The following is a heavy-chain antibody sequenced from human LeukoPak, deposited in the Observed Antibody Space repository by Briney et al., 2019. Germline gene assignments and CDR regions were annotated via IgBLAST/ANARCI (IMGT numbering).Heavy chain of an antibody. V-gene: IGHV3-11*04. Sequence: GGSLRLSCAASGFTFSDYYMSWIRQAPGKGLEWVSYISSSGSTIYYADSVKGRFTISRDNSKNTLYLQMNSLRAEDTAVYYCAKDLYSSSYYDYWGQGTLVTVSS. CDR1: GFTFSDYY. D-gene: IGHD6-13*01. CDR3: AKDLYSSSYYDY. J-gene: IGHJ4*02. CDR2: ISSSGSTI.